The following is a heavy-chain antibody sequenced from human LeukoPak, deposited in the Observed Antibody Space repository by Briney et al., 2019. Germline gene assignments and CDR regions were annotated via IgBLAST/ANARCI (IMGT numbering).Heavy chain of an antibody. CDR3: ARDPKSAVGYYYYGMEV. D-gene: IGHD6-19*01. CDR1: GGSVSSGSYY. Sequence: PSETLSLTCTVSGGSVSSGSYYWSWIRQPPGKGLEWIGYIYYSGSTNYNPSLKSRVTISVDTSKNQFSLKLSSVTAADTAVYFCARDPKSAVGYYYYGMEVWGQGTTVTVSS. J-gene: IGHJ6*02. V-gene: IGHV4-61*01. CDR2: IYYSGST.